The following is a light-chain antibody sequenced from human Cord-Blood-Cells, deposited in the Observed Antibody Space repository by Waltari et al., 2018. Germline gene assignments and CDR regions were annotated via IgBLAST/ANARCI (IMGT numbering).Light chain of an antibody. CDR1: SRDVGGYNY. CDR3: SSYTSSSRV. V-gene: IGLV2-14*01. CDR2: DVS. J-gene: IGLJ3*02. Sequence: QSALTQPASVSGSPGPSITISCTGTSRDVGGYNYVSWYQQHPGKAPKLMLYDVSKRPSGVSNRFSGSKSGNTASLTISGLQAEDEADYYCSSYTSSSRVFGGGTKLTVL.